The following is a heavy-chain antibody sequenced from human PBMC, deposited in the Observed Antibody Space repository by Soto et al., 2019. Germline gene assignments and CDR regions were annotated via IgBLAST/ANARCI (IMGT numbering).Heavy chain of an antibody. Sequence: SETLSLTCTVSGGSISSYYWIWIRQPPGKGLEWIGYIYYSGSTNYNPSLKSRVTISVDTSKNQFSLKLSSVTAADTAVYYCARASLVGATMWFDPWGQGTLVTVSS. CDR3: ARASLVGATMWFDP. D-gene: IGHD1-26*01. CDR1: GGSISSYY. J-gene: IGHJ5*02. CDR2: IYYSGST. V-gene: IGHV4-59*01.